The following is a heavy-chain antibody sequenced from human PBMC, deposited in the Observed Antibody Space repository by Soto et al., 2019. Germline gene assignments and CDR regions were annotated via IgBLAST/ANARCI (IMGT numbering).Heavy chain of an antibody. D-gene: IGHD2-8*01. CDR2: IAPIGYST. CDR3: VSWVSPHFDY. Sequence: EVQLLESGGGLVQPGGSLSLSCAVSGLTFRNHAMSWVRQAPGKGLEWVSTIAPIGYSTHYAGSVEGRSTISRDDSKSTLDLQMNSLRADDTSVYYCVSWVSPHFDYWVQGTLVSVSS. J-gene: IGHJ4*02. V-gene: IGHV3-23*01. CDR1: GLTFRNHA.